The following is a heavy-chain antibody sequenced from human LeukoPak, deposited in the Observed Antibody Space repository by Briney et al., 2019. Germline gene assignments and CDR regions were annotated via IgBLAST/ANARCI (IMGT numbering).Heavy chain of an antibody. CDR3: AKDPTGIVGAIPNNYGMGV. V-gene: IGHV3-23*01. J-gene: IGHJ6*02. CDR1: GFTFSSYA. Sequence: PGGSLRLSCAASGFTFSSYAMSWVRQAPGKGLEWVSAISGSGGSTYYADSVKGRFTISRDNSKNTLYLQMNSLRAEDTAVYYCAKDPTGIVGAIPNNYGMGVWGQGTTVTVSS. D-gene: IGHD1-26*01. CDR2: ISGSGGST.